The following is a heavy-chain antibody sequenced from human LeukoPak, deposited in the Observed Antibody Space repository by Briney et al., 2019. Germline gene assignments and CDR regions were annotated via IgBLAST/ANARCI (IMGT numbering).Heavy chain of an antibody. D-gene: IGHD5-12*01. V-gene: IGHV2-5*02. J-gene: IGHJ3*02. CDR2: IFWEDDS. CDR3: AHSHERGYSDYYPGPSDAFDI. CDR1: GFSRSTSGVG. Sequence: KGSGPTLVNPTQTLTLTCTFSGFSRSTSGVGVGWIRQPPGKALEWLALIFWEDDSRYRPSLENRLTISKDPSETQVVLTMTYMDPVDPATYYCAHSHERGYSDYYPGPSDAFDIWGQGTMVTVSS.